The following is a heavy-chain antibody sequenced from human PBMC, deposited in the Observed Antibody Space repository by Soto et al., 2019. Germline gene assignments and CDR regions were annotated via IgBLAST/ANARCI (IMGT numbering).Heavy chain of an antibody. J-gene: IGHJ4*02. D-gene: IGHD4-17*01. CDR2: IYYSGST. CDR3: ATHPPYGPLDH. CDR1: GGSISSYG. V-gene: IGHV4-59*08. Sequence: SETLSVTCSVSGGSISSYGWSWIRQPPGKGLGWIGYIYYSGSTNYNPSLKSRVTISVDTSKNQFSLRLTSVTAADTAVYYCATHPPYGPLDHWGQGTLVTVSS.